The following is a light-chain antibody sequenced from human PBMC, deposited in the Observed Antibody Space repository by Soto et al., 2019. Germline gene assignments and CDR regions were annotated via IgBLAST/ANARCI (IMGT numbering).Light chain of an antibody. CDR3: QQYNDYIT. Sequence: DTQMTQSPSTLSASIVERAKLSCISSQSVNTWLAFYQPTPGKAPRLLIYAASTWADGVPARFSGTGSETEFTLTVSSLQPDDSATYYCQQYNDYITCGQGTRLEI. CDR1: QSVNTW. CDR2: AAS. J-gene: IGKJ5*01. V-gene: IGKV1-5*01.